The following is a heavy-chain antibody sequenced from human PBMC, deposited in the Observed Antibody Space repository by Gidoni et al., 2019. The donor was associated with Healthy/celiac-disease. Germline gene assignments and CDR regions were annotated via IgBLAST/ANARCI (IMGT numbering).Heavy chain of an antibody. D-gene: IGHD5-12*01. CDR1: GGSFSGNY. CDR3: ARDRSRWLRRGWYDY. V-gene: IGHV4-34*01. CDR2: INHSGST. Sequence: QVQLQQWGAGLLTPSETLSLTCAVYGGSFSGNYWSWIRQPPGKGLEWIGEINHSGSTTYNPSLKSRVTISVDTSKNQFSLKLSSVTAADTAVYYCARDRSRWLRRGWYDYWGQGTLVTVSS. J-gene: IGHJ4*02.